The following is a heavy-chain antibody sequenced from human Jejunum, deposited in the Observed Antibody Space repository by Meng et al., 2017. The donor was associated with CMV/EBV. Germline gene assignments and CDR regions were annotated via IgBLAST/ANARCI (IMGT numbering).Heavy chain of an antibody. Sequence: YTFTGYYIHWVRQAPGQGLEWMGIINPSGGRAHYAQRFQGRVTMTRDTSTTTVYMELSSLSSADTAVYYCARDWETYGSGGYYYDYWGQGTLVTVSS. V-gene: IGHV1-46*01. CDR2: INPSGGRA. J-gene: IGHJ4*02. CDR3: ARDWETYGSGGYYYDY. D-gene: IGHD3-22*01. CDR1: YTFTGYY.